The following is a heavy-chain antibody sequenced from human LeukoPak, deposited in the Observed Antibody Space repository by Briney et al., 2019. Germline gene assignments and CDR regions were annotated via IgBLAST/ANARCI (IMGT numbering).Heavy chain of an antibody. CDR1: GHTFTGYY. CDR3: AQSSGWDSLKY. D-gene: IGHD6-19*01. V-gene: IGHV1-2*02. CDR2: INPNSGGT. Sequence: ASVKVSCKASGHTFTGYYMHWVRQAPGQGLEWMGWINPNSGGTNYAQKFQGRVSMTRDTSISTAYMELSRLRSDDTAVYYCAQSSGWDSLKYWGQGTLVAVSS. J-gene: IGHJ4*02.